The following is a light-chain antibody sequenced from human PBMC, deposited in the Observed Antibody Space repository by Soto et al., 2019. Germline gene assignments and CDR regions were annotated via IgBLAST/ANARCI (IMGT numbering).Light chain of an antibody. V-gene: IGLV1-40*01. CDR2: EDI. CDR3: QSSDIGLSAVV. J-gene: IGLJ2*01. Sequence: QSVLTQPPSVSGAPGQTVTISCTGSSSNIGARYEVHWYQQLPGTAPKLLIYEDIKRPSGVPDRFSGSKSGASASLAITGLLSEDEAEYYCQSSDIGLSAVVFGGGTKLTVL. CDR1: SSNIGARYE.